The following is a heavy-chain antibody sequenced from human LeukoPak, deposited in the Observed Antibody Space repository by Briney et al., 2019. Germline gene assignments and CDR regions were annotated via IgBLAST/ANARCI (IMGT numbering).Heavy chain of an antibody. D-gene: IGHD1-20*01. V-gene: IGHV3-30*03. Sequence: GGSLRLSCAASGFTFSNAWMSWVRQAPGKGLEWVAVISYDGSNKYYADSVKGRFTISRDNSKSTLYLQMNSPRAEDTAVYYCARVTGTYYYYYGMDVWGQGTTVTVSS. CDR2: ISYDGSNK. CDR1: GFTFSNAW. J-gene: IGHJ6*02. CDR3: ARVTGTYYYYYGMDV.